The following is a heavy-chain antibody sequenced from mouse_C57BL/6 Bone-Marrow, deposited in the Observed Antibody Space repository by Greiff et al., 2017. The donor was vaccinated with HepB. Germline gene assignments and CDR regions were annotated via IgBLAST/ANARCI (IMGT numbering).Heavy chain of an antibody. CDR1: GFTFSSYA. CDR3: ARDRLVYFDY. D-gene: IGHD1-2*01. V-gene: IGHV5-4*01. J-gene: IGHJ2*01. CDR2: ISDGGSYT. Sequence: EVKLVESGGGLVKPGGSLKLSCAASGFTFSSYAMSWVRQTPEKRLEWVATISDGGSYTYYPDNVTGRLTISRDNAKNNLYLQMSHLKSEDTAMYYCARDRLVYFDYWGQGTTLTVSS.